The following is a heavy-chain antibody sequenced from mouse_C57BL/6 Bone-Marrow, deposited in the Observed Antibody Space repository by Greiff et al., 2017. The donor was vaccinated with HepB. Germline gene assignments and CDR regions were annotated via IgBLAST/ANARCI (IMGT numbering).Heavy chain of an antibody. D-gene: IGHD2-1*01. CDR3: AIYYGNYVFAY. CDR1: GYSFTGYY. V-gene: IGHV1-42*01. CDR2: INPSTGGT. J-gene: IGHJ3*01. Sequence: EVKLQESGPELVKPGASVKISCKASGYSFTGYYMNWVKQSPEKSLEWIGEINPSTGGTTYNQKFKAKATLTVDKSSSTAYMQLKSLTSEDSAVYYCAIYYGNYVFAYWGQGTLVTVSA.